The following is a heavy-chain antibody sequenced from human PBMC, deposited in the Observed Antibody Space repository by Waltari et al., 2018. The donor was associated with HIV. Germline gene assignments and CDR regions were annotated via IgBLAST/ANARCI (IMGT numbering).Heavy chain of an antibody. CDR1: GFTFSSYW. CDR3: ASGYSSSWRSDYYYYGMDV. CDR2: INSDGSST. V-gene: IGHV3-74*01. J-gene: IGHJ6*02. D-gene: IGHD6-13*01. Sequence: EVQLVESGGGLVQPVGSLRLSCAASGFTFSSYWMHWVRQAPGKGLVWVSRINSDGSSTSYADSVKGRFTISRDNAKNTLYLQMNSLRAEDTAVYYCASGYSSSWRSDYYYYGMDVWGQGTTVTVSS.